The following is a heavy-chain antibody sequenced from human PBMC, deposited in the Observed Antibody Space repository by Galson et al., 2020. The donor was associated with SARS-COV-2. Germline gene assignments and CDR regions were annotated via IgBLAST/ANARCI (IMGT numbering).Heavy chain of an antibody. Sequence: GGSLRLSCAASGFTFSSYAMSWVRQAPGKGLEWVSAISGSGGSTYYADSVKGRFTISRDNSKNTLYLQMNSLRAEDTAVYYCAKLGGDYYDSSGYYYSGFPHSRLPGRYFDYWGQGTLVTVSS. V-gene: IGHV3-23*01. CDR3: AKLGGDYYDSSGYYYSGFPHSRLPGRYFDY. J-gene: IGHJ4*02. CDR2: ISGSGGST. D-gene: IGHD3-22*01. CDR1: GFTFSSYA.